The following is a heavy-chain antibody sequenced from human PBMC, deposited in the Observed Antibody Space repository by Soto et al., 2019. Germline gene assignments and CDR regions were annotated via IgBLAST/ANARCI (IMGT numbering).Heavy chain of an antibody. Sequence: TSETLSLTCTVSGGSISSGGYYWSWIRQHPGKGLEWVSAITNTGGGTYYADSVKGRFTISRDNSNNRLYLQMYSLRAEDTAVYFCANRPRYYNMDVWGQGTTVTVSS. V-gene: IGHV3-23*01. CDR1: GGSISSGGYY. CDR2: ITNTGGGT. CDR3: ANRPRYYNMDV. J-gene: IGHJ6*02.